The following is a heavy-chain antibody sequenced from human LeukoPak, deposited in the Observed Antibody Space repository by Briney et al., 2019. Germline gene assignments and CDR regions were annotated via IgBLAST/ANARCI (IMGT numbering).Heavy chain of an antibody. J-gene: IGHJ4*02. CDR3: ARSRPYSSGWYFDY. CDR1: GGSISSYY. CDR2: IYTSGST. V-gene: IGHV4-4*07. D-gene: IGHD6-19*01. Sequence: SETLSLTCTVSGGSISSYYWSWIRQPAGKGLEWIGRIYTSGSTNYNPSLKSRVTMSVDTSKNQFPLKLSSVTAADTAVYYCARSRPYSSGWYFDYWGQGTLVTVSS.